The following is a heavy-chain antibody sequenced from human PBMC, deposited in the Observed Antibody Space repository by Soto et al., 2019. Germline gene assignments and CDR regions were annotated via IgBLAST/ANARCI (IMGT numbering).Heavy chain of an antibody. D-gene: IGHD6-6*01. CDR1: GGSISSYY. CDR3: ARTFSSSQPYNWFDP. CDR2: IYYSGST. Sequence: QVQLQESGPGLVKPSETLSLTCTVSGGSISSYYWSWIRQPPGKGLEWIGYIYYSGSTNYNPSLTSRVTISVDTSKNQFSLRLSSVTAADTAVYYCARTFSSSQPYNWFDPWGQGTLVTVSS. J-gene: IGHJ5*02. V-gene: IGHV4-59*01.